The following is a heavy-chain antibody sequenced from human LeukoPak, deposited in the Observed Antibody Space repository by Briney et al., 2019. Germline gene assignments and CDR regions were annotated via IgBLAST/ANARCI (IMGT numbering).Heavy chain of an antibody. Sequence: SQSLSLTCAISGDTVSNKNAAWNWNRQSPSIGLEWLGRTYYRSKWYNDYAVSVKGRIDINPDTSKNQFSLQLNSVTPEDTAVYYCVREGVGATMANWGQGTLVTVSS. D-gene: IGHD1-26*01. CDR2: TYYRSKWYN. V-gene: IGHV6-1*01. CDR1: GDTVSNKNAA. CDR3: VREGVGATMAN. J-gene: IGHJ4*02.